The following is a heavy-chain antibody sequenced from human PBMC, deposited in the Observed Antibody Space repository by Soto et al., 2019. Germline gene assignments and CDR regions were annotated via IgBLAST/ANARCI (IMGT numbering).Heavy chain of an antibody. V-gene: IGHV4-31*03. J-gene: IGHJ4*02. CDR3: ASVRIVVLPNTRVTTVGASDY. D-gene: IGHD2-15*01. CDR1: GASISRGCYY. Sequence: KPSETLSLTGSVCGASISRGCYYWSWIRQHPGKGLEWIGYIYYIGSTYYNPSLQTRVTISVDTSKNQFSLKLSSVTAADTAVYYLASVRIVVLPNTRVTTVGASDYFGQGALVTFSS. CDR2: IYYIGST.